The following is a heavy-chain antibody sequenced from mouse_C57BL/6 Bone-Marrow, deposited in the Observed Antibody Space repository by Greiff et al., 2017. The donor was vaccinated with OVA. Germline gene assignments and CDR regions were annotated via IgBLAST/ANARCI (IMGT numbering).Heavy chain of an antibody. D-gene: IGHD1-1*01. Sequence: QVQLQQSGAELARPGASVKLSCKASGYTFTSYGISWVKQRTGQGLEWIGEIYPRSGNTSYNEKFKGKATLTADKSSSTAYMELRSLTSEDSAVYFCARYTTVVAKRWYFDVWGTGTTVTVSS. V-gene: IGHV1-81*01. CDR3: ARYTTVVAKRWYFDV. CDR1: GYTFTSYG. CDR2: IYPRSGNT. J-gene: IGHJ1*03.